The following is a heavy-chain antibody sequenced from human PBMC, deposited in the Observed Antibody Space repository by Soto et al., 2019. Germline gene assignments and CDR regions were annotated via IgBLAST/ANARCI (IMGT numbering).Heavy chain of an antibody. V-gene: IGHV1-18*01. CDR3: ARDDAAAVWFDP. J-gene: IGHJ5*02. D-gene: IGHD2-2*01. Sequence: ASVKVACKASGYTFTSYGISWVRRAPGQGLEWMGWISAYNGNTNYAQKLQGRVTMTTDTSTSTAYMELRSLRSDDTAVYYCARDDAAAVWFDPWGQGTLVTVSS. CDR1: GYTFTSYG. CDR2: ISAYNGNT.